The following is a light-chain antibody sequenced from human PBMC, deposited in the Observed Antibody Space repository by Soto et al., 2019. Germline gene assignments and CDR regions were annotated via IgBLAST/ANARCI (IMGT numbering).Light chain of an antibody. CDR3: AAWDDSLSGSVL. CDR2: RNN. Sequence: QSVLTQPPSASGTPGQRVTISCSGSSSNIGSNYVYWYQQLPGTAPKLLIYRNNQRHSGVPDRFSGSKSGTSASLAISGLRSDDEADYYWAAWDDSLSGSVLFGGGTKLTVL. V-gene: IGLV1-47*01. CDR1: SSNIGSNY. J-gene: IGLJ2*01.